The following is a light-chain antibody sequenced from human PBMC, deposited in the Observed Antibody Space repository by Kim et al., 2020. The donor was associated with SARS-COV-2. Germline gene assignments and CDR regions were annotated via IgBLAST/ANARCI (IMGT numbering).Light chain of an antibody. CDR1: KLGDKY. Sequence: SYELTQPPSVSVSPGQTASITCSGDKLGDKYACWYQQKPGQSPVLVIYQDSKRPSGIPGRFSGSNSGNTATLTISGTQAMDEADYYCQAWDSSSHVVFGGGTQLTVL. V-gene: IGLV3-1*01. J-gene: IGLJ2*01. CDR3: QAWDSSSHVV. CDR2: QDS.